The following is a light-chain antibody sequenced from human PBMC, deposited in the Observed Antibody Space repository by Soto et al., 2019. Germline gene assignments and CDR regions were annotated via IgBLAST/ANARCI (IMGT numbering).Light chain of an antibody. CDR2: KAS. V-gene: IGKV1-5*03. CDR1: QTISSW. Sequence: DIQMTQSPSTLSGSVGDRVTITCRASQTISSWLAWYQQKPGKAPKLLIYKASTLKSGVPSRFSGSGSGTEFPLTISSLKPVYFATYYCQHYISYSEAFGQGTKV. J-gene: IGKJ1*01. CDR3: QHYISYSEA.